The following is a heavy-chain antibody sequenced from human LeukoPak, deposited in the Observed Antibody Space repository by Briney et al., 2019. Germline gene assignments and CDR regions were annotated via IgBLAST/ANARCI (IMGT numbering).Heavy chain of an antibody. CDR2: INHSGST. V-gene: IGHV4-34*01. CDR1: GGSISSYY. CDR3: ARKNYGYYYYMDV. D-gene: IGHD4-17*01. J-gene: IGHJ6*03. Sequence: SETLSLTCTVSGGSISSYYWSWIRQPPGKGLEWIGEINHSGSTNYNPSLKSRVTISVDTSKNQFSLKLSSVTAADTAVYYCARKNYGYYYYMDVWGKGTTVTVSS.